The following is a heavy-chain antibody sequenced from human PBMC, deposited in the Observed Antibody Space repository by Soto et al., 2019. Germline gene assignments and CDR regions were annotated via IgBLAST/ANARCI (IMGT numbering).Heavy chain of an antibody. Sequence: SETLSLTCTVSGGSISSGGYYWSWIRQHPGKGLEWIGYIYHSGSTYYNPSLKSRVTISVDTSKNQFSLMLSSVTAADTAVYYCARWVRGEPDYWGQGTLVTVSS. CDR1: GGSISSGGYY. CDR2: IYHSGST. J-gene: IGHJ4*02. CDR3: ARWVRGEPDY. D-gene: IGHD3-10*01. V-gene: IGHV4-31*03.